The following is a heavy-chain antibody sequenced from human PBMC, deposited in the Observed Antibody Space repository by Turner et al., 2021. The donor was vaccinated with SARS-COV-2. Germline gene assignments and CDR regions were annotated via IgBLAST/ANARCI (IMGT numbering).Heavy chain of an antibody. Sequence: QVQLVQSGAEVKKPGASVKVSCKASGYTFTGYYMHWVRQAPGQGLEWMGCINPNSGGTNYAQKFQGRVTMTRDTSISTAYMELSRLRSDDTAVYFCARDLFDLGSRWTQWGQGTLVTVSS. CDR3: ARDLFDLGSRWTQ. CDR1: GYTFTGYY. V-gene: IGHV1-2*02. D-gene: IGHD6-13*01. J-gene: IGHJ4*02. CDR2: INPNSGGT.